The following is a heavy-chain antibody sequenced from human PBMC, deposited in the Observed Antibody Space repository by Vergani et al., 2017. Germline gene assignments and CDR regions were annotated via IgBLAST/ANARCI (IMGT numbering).Heavy chain of an antibody. J-gene: IGHJ4*02. CDR1: GYSFTSYW. D-gene: IGHD2-2*01. CDR3: ARGSRAWCSSTSCYGGGFFDY. Sequence: EVQLVQSGAEVKKPGESLKISCKGSGYSFTSYWIGWVRQMPGKGLEWMGIIYPGDSDTRYSPSFQGQVTISADKSIITAYLQWSSLKASDTAMYYCARGSRAWCSSTSCYGGGFFDYWGQGSLVTVSS. V-gene: IGHV5-51*03. CDR2: IYPGDSDT.